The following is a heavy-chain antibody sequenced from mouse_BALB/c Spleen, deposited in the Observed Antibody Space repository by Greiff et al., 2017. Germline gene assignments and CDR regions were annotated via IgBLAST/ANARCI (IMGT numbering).Heavy chain of an antibody. CDR2: ISDGGSYT. V-gene: IGHV5-4*02. Sequence: DVKLVESGGGLVKPGGSLKLSCAASGFTFSDYYMYWVRQTPEKRLEWVATISDGGSYTYYPDSVKGRFTISRDNAKNNLYLQMSSLKSEDTAMYYCAREGGAYGNYGYYAMDYWGQGTSVTVSS. D-gene: IGHD2-1*01. CDR3: AREGGAYGNYGYYAMDY. J-gene: IGHJ4*01. CDR1: GFTFSDYY.